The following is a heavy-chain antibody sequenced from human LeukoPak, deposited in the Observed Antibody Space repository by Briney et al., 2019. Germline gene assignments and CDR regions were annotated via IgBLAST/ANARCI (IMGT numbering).Heavy chain of an antibody. V-gene: IGHV3-7*01. CDR1: GFTFSSYW. CDR3: ARGSTRTVPEYYFDY. CDR2: IKQDGSEK. D-gene: IGHD4-4*01. Sequence: PGGSLRLSCAAPGFTFSSYWMSWVRQAPGKGLEWVANIKQDGSEKYYVDSVKGRFTISRDNAKNSLYLQMNSLRAEDTAVYYCARGSTRTVPEYYFDYWGQGTLVTVSS. J-gene: IGHJ4*02.